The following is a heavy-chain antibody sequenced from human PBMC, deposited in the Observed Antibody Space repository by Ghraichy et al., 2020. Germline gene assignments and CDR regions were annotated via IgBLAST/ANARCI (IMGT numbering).Heavy chain of an antibody. Sequence: GGSLRLSCAPSGFTFGSYEMNWVRQAPGKGLEWVSYISGRGDTMYYADSVKGRFAVTRNNVKNSLLLQMNSLRAEDPGIYYCARGTFDYSREDHGGAFDYWGKGTLVTVSS. CDR2: ISGRGDTM. D-gene: IGHD4-11*01. CDR1: GFTFGSYE. J-gene: IGHJ4*02. CDR3: ARGTFDYSREDHGGAFDY. V-gene: IGHV3-48*03.